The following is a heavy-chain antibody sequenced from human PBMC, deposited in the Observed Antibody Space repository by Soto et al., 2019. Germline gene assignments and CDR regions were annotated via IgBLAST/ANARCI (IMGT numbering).Heavy chain of an antibody. V-gene: IGHV4-59*01. CDR3: ARYSGSYSYNWFDP. J-gene: IGHJ5*02. CDR1: GGSISSYY. CDR2: IYYSGTT. Sequence: SGTLSLTCTVSGGSISSYYWSWIRQPPGKGLEWIGYIYYSGTTNYNPSLKSRVTIAVYTSKNQFSLKLSSVTAADTAVYYCARYSGSYSYNWFDPWGQGTLVTVS. D-gene: IGHD1-26*01.